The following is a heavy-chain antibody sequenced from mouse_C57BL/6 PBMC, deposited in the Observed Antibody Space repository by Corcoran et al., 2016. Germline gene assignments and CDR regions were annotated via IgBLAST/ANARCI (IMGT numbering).Heavy chain of an antibody. Sequence: QVQLKQTGAELVRPGASLKLSCKASGYTFTDYSIIWVKQRPGQGLEWMARIYPGSGNTYYNDKFKGKATLTAEKSSSTAYMQLSSLSSEDSAVYFCARLTGTGFFDYWGQGTTLTVSS. CDR2: IYPGSGNT. CDR3: ARLTGTGFFDY. D-gene: IGHD4-1*01. J-gene: IGHJ2*01. V-gene: IGHV1-76*01. CDR1: GYTFTDYS.